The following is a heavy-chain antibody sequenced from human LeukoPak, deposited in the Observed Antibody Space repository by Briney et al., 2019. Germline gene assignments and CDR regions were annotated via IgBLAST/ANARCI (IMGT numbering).Heavy chain of an antibody. CDR3: ARSGYCSGGICYSGLFDY. CDR2: FYYRGSS. J-gene: IGHJ4*02. V-gene: IGHV4-59*01. Sequence: SETLSLTCTVSGGSISSYYWSWIRQSPGKGLEWIGYFYYRGSSTYNPSLKSRVTISGDTSKNEFSLRLSSVTAADTAVYYCARSGYCSGGICYSGLFDYWGPGTLVTVSS. D-gene: IGHD2-15*01. CDR1: GGSISSYY.